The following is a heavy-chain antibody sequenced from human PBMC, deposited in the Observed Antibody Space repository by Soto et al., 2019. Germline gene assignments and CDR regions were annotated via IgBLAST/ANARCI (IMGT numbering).Heavy chain of an antibody. CDR1: GFIFSNYG. CDR2: IGDSGDNT. D-gene: IGHD3-22*01. J-gene: IGHJ4*02. V-gene: IGHV3-23*01. Sequence: GGSLRLSCAASGFIFSNYGMSWVRQAPGKGLEWVSIIGDSGDNTYYADSVRGRFTISRDNSKNTLYLQMSSLRAEDTAVYYFAKHTSGYRRTCDCWGQGTLVTVSS. CDR3: AKHTSGYRRTCDC.